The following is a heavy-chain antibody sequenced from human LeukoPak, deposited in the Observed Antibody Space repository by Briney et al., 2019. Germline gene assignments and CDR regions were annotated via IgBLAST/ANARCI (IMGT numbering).Heavy chain of an antibody. Sequence: SETLSLTCTVSGDSISTSSYYWGWIRRPPGKGLEWIGSIYYSGSTNYNPSLKSRVTISVDTSKNQFSLKLSSVTAADTAVYYCARDRDRDGMDVWGQGTTVTVSS. CDR2: IYYSGST. CDR3: ARDRDRDGMDV. D-gene: IGHD3-10*01. CDR1: GDSISTSSYY. V-gene: IGHV4-39*07. J-gene: IGHJ6*02.